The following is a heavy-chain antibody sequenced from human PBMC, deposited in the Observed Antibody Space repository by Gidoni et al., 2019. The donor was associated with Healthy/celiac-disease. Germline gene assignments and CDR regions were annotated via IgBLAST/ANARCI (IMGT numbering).Heavy chain of an antibody. CDR1: GGSFSGYY. CDR3: ARGRRFGGVIVIRGLFDI. CDR2: INHSGST. V-gene: IGHV4-34*01. J-gene: IGHJ3*02. Sequence: QVQLQQWGAGLLKPSETLSLTCAVYGGSFSGYYWSWIRQPPGKGLEGIGEINHSGSTNYNPSLKSRVTISVDTSKNQFSLKLSSVTAADTAVYYCARGRRFGGVIVIRGLFDIWGQGTMVTVSS. D-gene: IGHD3-16*02.